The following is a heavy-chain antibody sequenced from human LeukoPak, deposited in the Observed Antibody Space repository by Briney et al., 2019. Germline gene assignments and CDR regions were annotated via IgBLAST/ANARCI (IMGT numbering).Heavy chain of an antibody. CDR1: GFTFSSYS. V-gene: IGHV3-48*01. CDR2: ISSSNNTI. Sequence: GGSLRLSCAASGFTFSSYSMNWVRQAPGKGLEWVSYISSSNNTIDYADSVKGRFSISRDNAKNSLYLQMNSLRVEDTAVYYCVRDRYDSSGYYHSDVWGQGTTVTVSS. J-gene: IGHJ6*02. CDR3: VRDRYDSSGYYHSDV. D-gene: IGHD3-22*01.